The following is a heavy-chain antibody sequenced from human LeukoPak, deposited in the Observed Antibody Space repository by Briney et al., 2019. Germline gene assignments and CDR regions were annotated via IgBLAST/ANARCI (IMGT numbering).Heavy chain of an antibody. Sequence: SQTLSLTCTVSGGSVSSAGYYWSWFRQHPGKGLEWIGYIYYSGSTYYNPSLKSRVTISVDTSKNQFSLKLSSVTAADTAVYYCARARRDYDFWSGYYTYYGMDVWGQGTTVTVSS. V-gene: IGHV4-30-4*08. J-gene: IGHJ6*02. CDR1: GGSVSSAGYY. CDR3: ARARRDYDFWSGYYTYYGMDV. D-gene: IGHD3-3*01. CDR2: IYYSGST.